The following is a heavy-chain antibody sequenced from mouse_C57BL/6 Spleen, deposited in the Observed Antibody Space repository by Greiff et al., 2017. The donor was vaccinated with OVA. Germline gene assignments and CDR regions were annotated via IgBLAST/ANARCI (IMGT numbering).Heavy chain of an antibody. CDR3: ARSLEENYFDY. D-gene: IGHD2-10*02. Sequence: DVHLVESGGGLVKPGGSLKLSCAASGFTFSDYGMHWVRQAPEKGLEWVAYISSGSSTIYYADTVKGRFTISRDNAKNTLFLQMTSLTSEDTAMYYCARSLEENYFDYWGQGTTLTVSS. CDR1: GFTFSDYG. V-gene: IGHV5-17*01. CDR2: ISSGSSTI. J-gene: IGHJ2*01.